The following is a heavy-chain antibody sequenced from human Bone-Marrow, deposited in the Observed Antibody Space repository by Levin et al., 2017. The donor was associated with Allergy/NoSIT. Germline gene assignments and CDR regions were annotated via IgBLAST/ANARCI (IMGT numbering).Heavy chain of an antibody. CDR2: INHSGST. Sequence: PSETLSLTCAVYGGSFSGYYWSWIRQPPGKGLEWIGEINHSGSTNYNPSLKSRVTISVDTSKNQFSLKLSSVTAADTAVYYCAGLLREGSGWGRAGWFDPWGQGTLVTVSS. V-gene: IGHV4-34*01. CDR1: GGSFSGYY. D-gene: IGHD6-19*01. J-gene: IGHJ5*02. CDR3: AGLLREGSGWGRAGWFDP.